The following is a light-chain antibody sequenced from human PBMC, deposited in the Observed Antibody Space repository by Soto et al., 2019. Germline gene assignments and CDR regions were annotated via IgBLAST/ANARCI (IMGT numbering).Light chain of an antibody. J-gene: IGKJ2*01. CDR1: QSVSSN. CDR2: GAS. V-gene: IGKV3-15*01. Sequence: EIVMPQSPATLSVSPGERATLSCRASQSVSSNLAWYQQKPGQAPRLLIYGASTRATGIQARFSGSGSGTEFTLTISSLQSEDFSVYYCQQYNNWPPYTFGQGTKLEIK. CDR3: QQYNNWPPYT.